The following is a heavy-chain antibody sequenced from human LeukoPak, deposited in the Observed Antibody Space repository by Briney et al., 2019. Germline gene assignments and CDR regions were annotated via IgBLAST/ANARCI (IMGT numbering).Heavy chain of an antibody. Sequence: SETLSLTCAVSGGSISSYYWSWIRQPPGKGLEWIGYIYYSGSTNYNPSLKSRVTISVDTSKNQFSLKLSSVTAADTAVYYCARGVRYFDYWGQGTLVTVSS. D-gene: IGHD2-2*01. V-gene: IGHV4-59*01. CDR3: ARGVRYFDY. CDR2: IYYSGST. CDR1: GGSISSYY. J-gene: IGHJ4*02.